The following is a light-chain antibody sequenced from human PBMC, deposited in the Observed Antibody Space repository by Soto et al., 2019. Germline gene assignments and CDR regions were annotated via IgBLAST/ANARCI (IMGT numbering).Light chain of an antibody. Sequence: DIQMTQSPSTLSASIGDRVIITCRASQFINKWLAWHQQQPGKTPKVLISDASILETGVSSRFSGSGFGTEFPLTIDNLQPDDFATYYCLQYDLYPLTFGQGTRVEIK. CDR2: DAS. CDR3: LQYDLYPLT. J-gene: IGKJ1*01. V-gene: IGKV1-5*01. CDR1: QFINKW.